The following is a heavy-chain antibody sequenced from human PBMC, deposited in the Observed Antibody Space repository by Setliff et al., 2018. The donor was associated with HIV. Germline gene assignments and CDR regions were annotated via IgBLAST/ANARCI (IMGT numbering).Heavy chain of an antibody. D-gene: IGHD6-19*01. V-gene: IGHV3-30*02. CDR1: GFTFSSYG. J-gene: IGHJ4*02. CDR3: AKEHSSGWYYFDY. CDR2: IWYDGSNK. Sequence: GGSLRLSCAASGFTFSSYGMHWVRQAPGKGLEWVAVIWYDGSNKYYADSVKGRFTISRGNSKNTLYLQMNSLRAEDTAVYYCAKEHSSGWYYFDYWGQGTLVTVSS.